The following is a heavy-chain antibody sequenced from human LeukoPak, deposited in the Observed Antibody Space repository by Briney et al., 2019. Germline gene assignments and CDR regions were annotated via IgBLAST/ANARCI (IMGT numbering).Heavy chain of an antibody. CDR1: GGTFSSYA. Sequence: GASVKVSCKASGGTFSSYAISWVRQAPGQGLEWMGGIIPIFGTANYAQKFQGRVTITADESTSTAYMELSSLRSEDTAVYYCARDPAYGDAYFDYWGQGTLVTVSS. CDR3: ARDPAYGDAYFDY. V-gene: IGHV1-69*13. J-gene: IGHJ4*02. CDR2: IIPIFGTA. D-gene: IGHD4-17*01.